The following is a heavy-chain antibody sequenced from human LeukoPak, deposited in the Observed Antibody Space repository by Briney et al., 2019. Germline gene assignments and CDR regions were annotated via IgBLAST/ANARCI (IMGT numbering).Heavy chain of an antibody. CDR2: ISGSGGST. J-gene: IGHJ3*02. D-gene: IGHD3-10*01. V-gene: IGHV3-23*01. Sequence: GGSLRLSCAASGFTFSSYAMSWVRQAPGKGLEWVSAISGSGGSTYYADSVKGRFTISRDNSKNTLYLQMNSLRAEDTAVYYCAKDMRYYGSGSYYNLDAFDNWGQGTMVTVSS. CDR1: GFTFSSYA. CDR3: AKDMRYYGSGSYYNLDAFDN.